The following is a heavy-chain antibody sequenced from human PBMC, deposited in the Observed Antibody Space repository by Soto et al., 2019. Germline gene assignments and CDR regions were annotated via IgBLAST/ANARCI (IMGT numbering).Heavy chain of an antibody. V-gene: IGHV1-18*01. CDR3: VSEGDGVYYSYGMDV. J-gene: IGHJ6*02. CDR1: GYTFTNYG. Sequence: QVQLVQSGDEVKKPGASVKVSCKASGYTFTNYGISWVRQAPGQGLEGMGWINGYKGNTVYTQKIQGRLTITAETSTATAYMELRRLRSDDTAVYYCVSEGDGVYYSYGMDVWGQGTTVIVSS. CDR2: INGYKGNT. D-gene: IGHD3-10*01.